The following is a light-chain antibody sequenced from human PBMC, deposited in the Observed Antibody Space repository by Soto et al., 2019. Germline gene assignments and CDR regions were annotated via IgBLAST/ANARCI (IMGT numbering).Light chain of an antibody. CDR1: QSVSSRY. CDR3: QAYGDSFLFS. Sequence: EIVLTQSPATLSLSPGERATLSCRASQSVSSRYLGWYQQTPGQAPRILISGASSRATGIPDRFSGSGSGTDFTLTINRLEPEDFAVYYCQAYGDSFLFSFCPGTKVEMK. CDR2: GAS. J-gene: IGKJ3*01. V-gene: IGKV3-20*01.